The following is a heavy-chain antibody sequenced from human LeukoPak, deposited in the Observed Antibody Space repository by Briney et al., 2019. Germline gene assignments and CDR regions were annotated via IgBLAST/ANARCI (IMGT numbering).Heavy chain of an antibody. CDR2: INPNSGGT. Sequence: ASVKVSCKASGYTFTGYYMHWVRQAPGQGLEWMGRINPNSGGTNYAQKFQGRVTMTRDTSISTAYMELSRLRSDDTAVYYCARDSGIYGRNENWFDPWGQGTLVTVSS. D-gene: IGHD3-10*01. J-gene: IGHJ5*02. V-gene: IGHV1-2*06. CDR3: ARDSGIYGRNENWFDP. CDR1: GYTFTGYY.